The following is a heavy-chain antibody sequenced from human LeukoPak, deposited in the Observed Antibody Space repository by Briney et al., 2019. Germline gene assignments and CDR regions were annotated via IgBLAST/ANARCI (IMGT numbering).Heavy chain of an antibody. CDR3: AKLLGDVTTFDY. CDR1: GFSFSTSW. CDR2: INQGGSVR. D-gene: IGHD4-17*01. V-gene: IGHV3-7*01. Sequence: PGGSLRLSCGASGFSFSTSWVTWVRQPPGKGLEWVASINQGGSVRHYVDSVKGRFTISRDNSKNSLSLQMSSLRAEDTAVYYCAKLLGDVTTFDYWGQGALLTVSS. J-gene: IGHJ4*02.